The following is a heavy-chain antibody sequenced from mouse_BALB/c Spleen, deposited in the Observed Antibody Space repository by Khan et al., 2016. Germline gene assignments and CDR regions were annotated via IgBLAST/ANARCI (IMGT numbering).Heavy chain of an antibody. CDR2: INPYNDGT. CDR1: GYTFTSYV. CDR3: ARSGNYGGYFDV. D-gene: IGHD2-1*01. V-gene: IGHV1S136*01. Sequence: VQLQQSGPELVKPGASVKMSCKASGYTFTSYVMHWVKQKPGQGLEWIGYINPYNDGTKYNEKFKGKATLTSDKSSSTAYMELSSLTSEDSAVYYCARSGNYGGYFDVWGAGATVTVSS. J-gene: IGHJ1*01.